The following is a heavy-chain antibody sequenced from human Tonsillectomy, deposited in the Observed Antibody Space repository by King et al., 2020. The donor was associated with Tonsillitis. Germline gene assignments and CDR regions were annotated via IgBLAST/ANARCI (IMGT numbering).Heavy chain of an antibody. CDR3: ARAGSVNGMDA. V-gene: IGHV3-21*01. J-gene: IGHJ6*02. CDR2: ISSSRSYI. D-gene: IGHD3-10*01. CDR1: GFTFSTYN. Sequence: QLVQSGGGLVKPGESLRLSCAASGFTFSTYNMNWVRQAPGKGLEWVSSISSSRSYIYCADSVKGRFTISRDNAKNSLYLQMNSLRAEDTAVYYCARAGSVNGMDAWGQGTTVTVSS.